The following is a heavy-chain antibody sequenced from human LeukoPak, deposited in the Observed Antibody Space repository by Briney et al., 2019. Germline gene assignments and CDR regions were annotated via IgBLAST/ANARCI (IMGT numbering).Heavy chain of an antibody. V-gene: IGHV4-59*01. D-gene: IGHD4-17*01. CDR2: IYYSGST. CDR3: ARLQATVSIHAYFDF. J-gene: IGHJ4*02. CDR1: GGSISSYY. Sequence: SETLSLTCTVSGGSISSYYWSWVRHPPGTGLEWIAYIYYSGSTNYNPSPESRVAISVDTSKNQFSLKLDSVTAADTAVYYCARLQATVSIHAYFDFWGQGNLVAVSS.